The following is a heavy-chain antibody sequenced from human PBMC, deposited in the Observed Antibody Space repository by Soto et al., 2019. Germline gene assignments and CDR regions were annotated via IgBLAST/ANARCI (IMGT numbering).Heavy chain of an antibody. D-gene: IGHD3-3*01. CDR1: GFTFSSYG. CDR2: ISYDGSNK. J-gene: IGHJ6*03. Sequence: GGSLRLSCAASGFTFSSYGMHWVRQAPGKGLEWVAVISYDGSNKYYADSVKGRFTISRDNSKNTLYLQMNSLRAEDTAVYYYAKESTGITIFGVVKPGGPGYYYYMDVWGKGTTVTVSS. CDR3: AKESTGITIFGVVKPGGPGYYYYMDV. V-gene: IGHV3-30*18.